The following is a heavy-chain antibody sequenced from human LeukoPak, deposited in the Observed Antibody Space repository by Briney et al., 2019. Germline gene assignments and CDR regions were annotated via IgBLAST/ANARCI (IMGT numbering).Heavy chain of an antibody. CDR1: GGSINSGSFY. Sequence: SQTLSLTCSVSGGSINSGSFYWNWIRQPAGTGLDLIGLIYTSGSTNYNPSLQSRVTISLDTSKNQFSLKLSSVTAADTAVYYCARVYQSAEYYFDYWGQGNLVSVSS. V-gene: IGHV4-61*02. CDR3: ARVYQSAEYYFDY. CDR2: IYTSGST. J-gene: IGHJ4*02. D-gene: IGHD2-2*01.